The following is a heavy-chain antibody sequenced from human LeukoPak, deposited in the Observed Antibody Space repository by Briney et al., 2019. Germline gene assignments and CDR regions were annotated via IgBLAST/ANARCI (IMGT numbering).Heavy chain of an antibody. V-gene: IGHV4-39*01. J-gene: IGHJ4*02. CDR2: IYYSGST. D-gene: IGHD1-26*01. CDR1: GGSISSSSYY. Sequence: SETLSLTCTVSGGSISSSSYYWGWIRQPPGKGLEWIGSIYYSGSTYYNPSLKSRVTISVDTSKNQFSLKLSSVTAADTAVYCCARQGGSYYAPDYWGQGTLVTVSS. CDR3: ARQGGSYYAPDY.